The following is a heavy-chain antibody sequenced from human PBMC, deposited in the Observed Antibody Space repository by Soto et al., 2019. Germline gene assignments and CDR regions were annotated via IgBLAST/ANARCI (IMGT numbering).Heavy chain of an antibody. V-gene: IGHV4-39*01. Sequence: QLQLQESGPGLVKPSETLSLTCIVSGGSISSGSYYRGWIRQPPGKGLEWIGNIYYSGSTYYNPSLKSRVTISVDTSKNQFSLKLRSATAADTAVYYCARLITGSYPRVFNYWGQGTLVTVSS. CDR2: IYYSGST. J-gene: IGHJ4*02. CDR1: GGSISSGSYY. CDR3: ARLITGSYPRVFNY. D-gene: IGHD1-26*01.